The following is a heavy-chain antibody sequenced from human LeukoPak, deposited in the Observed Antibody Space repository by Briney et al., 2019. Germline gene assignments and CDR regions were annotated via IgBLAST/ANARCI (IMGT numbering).Heavy chain of an antibody. J-gene: IGHJ4*02. D-gene: IGHD2-15*01. CDR3: ATGGRYCSGGGCYSTPFDY. CDR1: GFTFSVYA. Sequence: GGSLRLSCAASGFTFSVYAMSWVRQAPGKGLEWVSDISGSEGNTYYADSVKGRFTISRDTSKNTLYLQMGGLRAEDTAVYYCATGGRYCSGGGCYSTPFDYWGQGTLATVSS. V-gene: IGHV3-23*01. CDR2: ISGSEGNT.